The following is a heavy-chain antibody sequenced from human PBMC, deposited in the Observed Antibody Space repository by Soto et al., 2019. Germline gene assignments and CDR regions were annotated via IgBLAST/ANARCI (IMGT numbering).Heavy chain of an antibody. CDR2: VRHTGST. V-gene: IGHV4-4*02. Sequence: SETLSLTCAVSGASIASDHWWTWIRQPPGKGLEWIAEVRHTGSTEYSPSLRSRVTISVDKSKNQFSLKLSSVTAADTAVYYYARVPDRWGQGTLVTVSS. J-gene: IGHJ5*02. D-gene: IGHD2-2*01. CDR1: GASIASDHW. CDR3: ARVPDR.